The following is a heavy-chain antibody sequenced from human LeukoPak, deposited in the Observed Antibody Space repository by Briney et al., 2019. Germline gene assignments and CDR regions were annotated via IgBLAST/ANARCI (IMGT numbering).Heavy chain of an antibody. Sequence: GGSLRLSCAASGFTFSSYAMSWVRQAPGKGLEWVSAISGSGGSTYYADSVKGRFTISRDDAKNSLYLQMNSLRAEDTAVYYCARDLYRIVVVPHYFDFWGQGALVTVSS. CDR1: GFTFSSYA. CDR2: ISGSGGST. V-gene: IGHV3-23*01. D-gene: IGHD3-22*01. CDR3: ARDLYRIVVVPHYFDF. J-gene: IGHJ4*02.